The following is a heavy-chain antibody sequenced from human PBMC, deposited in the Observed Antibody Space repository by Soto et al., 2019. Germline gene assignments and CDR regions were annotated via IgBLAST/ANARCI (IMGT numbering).Heavy chain of an antibody. CDR1: GFTFSYYG. CDR2: ISYDGSNR. CDR3: AKGGRIPTSSADY. V-gene: IGHV3-30*18. J-gene: IGHJ4*02. D-gene: IGHD2-2*01. Sequence: GGSLRLSCAASGFTFSYYGLHWVRHAPGKGLEWVAGISYDGSNRYYGDSVKGRFSISRDNPNNTLYLQMNSLRDEDTAVYYCAKGGRIPTSSADYWGQGTLVTVSS.